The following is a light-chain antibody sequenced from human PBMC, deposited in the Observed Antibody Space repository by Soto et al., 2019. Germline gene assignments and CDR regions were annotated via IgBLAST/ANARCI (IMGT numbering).Light chain of an antibody. CDR1: QSVYSNY. CDR2: GAS. V-gene: IGKV3-20*01. J-gene: IGKJ3*01. Sequence: IVLTQSPGTLSLSPGERASLSCRASQSVYSNYLAWYQQKPGQTPRLLIYGASSRATGIPDRFSGSGSGTDFTLTISRLETEDFAVYYCQQYDTSPFTFGPGTKVDV. CDR3: QQYDTSPFT.